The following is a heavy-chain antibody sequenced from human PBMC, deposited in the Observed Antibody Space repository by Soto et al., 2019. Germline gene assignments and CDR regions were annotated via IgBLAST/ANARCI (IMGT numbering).Heavy chain of an antibody. CDR3: ARGRSSWFDP. D-gene: IGHD3-16*02. CDR1: GGSISSGGYY. J-gene: IGHJ5*02. Sequence: LSLTCTVSGGSISSGGYYWSWIRQHPGKGLEWIGYIYYSGSTYYNPSLKSRVTISVDTSKNQFSLKLSSVTAADTAVYYCARGRSSWFDPWGQGXLVTVYS. V-gene: IGHV4-31*03. CDR2: IYYSGST.